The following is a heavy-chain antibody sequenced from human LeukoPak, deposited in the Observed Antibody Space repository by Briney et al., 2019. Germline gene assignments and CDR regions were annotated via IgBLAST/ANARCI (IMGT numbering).Heavy chain of an antibody. V-gene: IGHV3-74*01. Sequence: GGSLRLSCAASGFTFSTAWMHWVRQAPGKGLVCVSRIYRDGSDKTYADSVRGRFTISRDNAKNTVYLQMNSLRAEDSAVYYCASDSGHAFYFWGQGTMVTVSS. D-gene: IGHD3-10*01. CDR3: ASDSGHAFYF. CDR2: IYRDGSDK. J-gene: IGHJ3*01. CDR1: GFTFSTAW.